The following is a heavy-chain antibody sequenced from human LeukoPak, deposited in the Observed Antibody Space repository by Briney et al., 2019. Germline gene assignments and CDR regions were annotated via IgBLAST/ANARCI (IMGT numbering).Heavy chain of an antibody. J-gene: IGHJ6*03. CDR3: ARQGQVEMATFPYYYMDV. D-gene: IGHD5-24*01. Sequence: GESLKISCKGSGYSFTSYWIGWVRQMPGKGLEWMGIIYPGDSDTRYSPSFQGQVTISADKSISTAYLQWSSLKASDTAMYYCARQGQVEMATFPYYYMDVWGKGTTVTVSS. CDR1: GYSFTSYW. CDR2: IYPGDSDT. V-gene: IGHV5-51*01.